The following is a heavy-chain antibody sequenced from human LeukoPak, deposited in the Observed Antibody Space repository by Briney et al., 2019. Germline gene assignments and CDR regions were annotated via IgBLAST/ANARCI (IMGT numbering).Heavy chain of an antibody. V-gene: IGHV4-34*01. Sequence: SETLSLTGAVYGGSFSGYYWSWIRQPPGKGLEWIGEINHSGSTNYNPSLKSRVTISVDTSKNQFSLKLSSVTAADTAVYYCARRRSFDYWGQGTLVTVSS. J-gene: IGHJ4*02. CDR2: INHSGST. CDR3: ARRRSFDY. CDR1: GGSFSGYY.